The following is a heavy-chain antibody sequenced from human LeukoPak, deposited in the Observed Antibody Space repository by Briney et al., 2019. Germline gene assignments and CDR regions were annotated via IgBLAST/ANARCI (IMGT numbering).Heavy chain of an antibody. CDR3: ARDAGYCTNGVCYFDYYYMDV. Sequence: TPSETLSLTCTVSGGSISSSSYYWGWIRQPPGKGLEWIGSIYYSGSTYYNPSLKSRVTISVDTSKNQFSLKLSSVTAADTAVYYCARDAGYCTNGVCYFDYYYMDVWGKGTTVTVSS. D-gene: IGHD2-8*01. J-gene: IGHJ6*03. V-gene: IGHV4-39*07. CDR1: GGSISSSSYY. CDR2: IYYSGST.